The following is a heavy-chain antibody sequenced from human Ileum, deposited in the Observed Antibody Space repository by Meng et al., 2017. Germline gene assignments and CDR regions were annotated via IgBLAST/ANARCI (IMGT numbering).Heavy chain of an antibody. CDR1: GFTFSSYE. J-gene: IGHJ5*02. D-gene: IGHD2-15*01. CDR3: AMGGGCGSGTCHLSGFDP. V-gene: IGHV3-53*01. CDR2: IYNSDST. Sequence: GESLKISCAASGFTFSSYEMNWVRQAPGKGLEWVSVIYNSDSTYYADSVKGRFTISRDISKNTLYLQMNSLRVEDTAVYYCAMGGGCGSGTCHLSGFDPWGQGALVTVSS.